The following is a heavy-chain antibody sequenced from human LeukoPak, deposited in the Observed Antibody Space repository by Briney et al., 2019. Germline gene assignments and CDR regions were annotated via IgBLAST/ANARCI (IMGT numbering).Heavy chain of an antibody. CDR2: IDPSGGST. CDR1: GYTFTSYY. Sequence: ASVKVSCKASGYTFTSYYMHWVRQAPGQGLEWMGIIDPSGGSTSYAQKFQGRVTMTTDTSTSTAYMELRSLRSDDTAVYYCARPGFGVDAPFDYWGQGTLVTVSS. D-gene: IGHD3-3*01. CDR3: ARPGFGVDAPFDY. J-gene: IGHJ4*02. V-gene: IGHV1-46*01.